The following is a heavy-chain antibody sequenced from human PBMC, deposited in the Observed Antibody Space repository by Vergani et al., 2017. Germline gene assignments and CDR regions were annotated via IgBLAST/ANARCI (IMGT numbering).Heavy chain of an antibody. V-gene: IGHV3-11*01. J-gene: IGHJ4*02. CDR1: GFTFSDYY. CDR3: ASDYYDSRGFYSPDY. Sequence: VQLVESGGVVVQPGGSLRLSCAASGFTFSDYYMSWIRQAPGKGLEWVSFISSSGRTIYYADSVKGRFTITRDNARNFLYLHMNSLRADDTAVYYCASDYYDSRGFYSPDYWGQGTLVTVSS. D-gene: IGHD3-22*01. CDR2: ISSSGRTI.